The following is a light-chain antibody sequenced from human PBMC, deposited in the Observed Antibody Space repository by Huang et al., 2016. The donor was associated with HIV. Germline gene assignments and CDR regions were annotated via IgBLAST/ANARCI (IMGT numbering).Light chain of an antibody. J-gene: IGKJ5*01. CDR2: LSA. CDR3: MQALQTPRT. CDR1: QGLLHSNGYNY. V-gene: IGKV2-28*01. Sequence: DIVMSQSPLSLPVTPGEPASISCRSSQGLLHSNGYNYLDWYVQKPGQSPQLVIYLSANRASVVPDRFSGTGSVTHFTLRISRVEAEDVGVYYCMQALQTPRTFGKGTRLEIK.